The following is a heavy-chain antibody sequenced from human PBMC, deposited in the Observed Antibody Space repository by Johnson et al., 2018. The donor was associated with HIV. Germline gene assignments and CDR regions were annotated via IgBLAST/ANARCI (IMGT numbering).Heavy chain of an antibody. D-gene: IGHD6-19*01. V-gene: IGHV3-23*04. J-gene: IGHJ3*02. Sequence: VQLVESGGGLVQPGGSLRLSCAASGFTFSSYDMHWVRQATGKGLEWVSAISGSGGSTYYADSVKGRFTISRDNSKNTLYLQMNSLRAEDTALYYCARDSFIAVTLSDAFDIWGQGTVVTVSS. CDR3: ARDSFIAVTLSDAFDI. CDR1: GFTFSSYD. CDR2: ISGSGGST.